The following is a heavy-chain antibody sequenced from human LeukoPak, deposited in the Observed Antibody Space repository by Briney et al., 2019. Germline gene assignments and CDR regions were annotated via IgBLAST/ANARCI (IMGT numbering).Heavy chain of an antibody. CDR2: IYSGGST. CDR3: ARARLLDYYYYYMDV. D-gene: IGHD5-12*01. Sequence: GGSLRLSCAASGFTVSNNYMTWVRQAPGKGLEWVSVIYSGGSTYYADSVKGRFTISRDNSKNALYLQMNTLRAEDTAVCYCARARLLDYYYYYMDVWGKGTTVTVSS. J-gene: IGHJ6*03. V-gene: IGHV3-66*02. CDR1: GFTVSNNY.